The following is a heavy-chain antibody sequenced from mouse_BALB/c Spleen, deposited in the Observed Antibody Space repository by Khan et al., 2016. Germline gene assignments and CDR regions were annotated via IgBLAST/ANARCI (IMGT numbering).Heavy chain of an antibody. D-gene: IGHD2-14*01. CDR2: ISYSGST. J-gene: IGHJ3*01. CDR1: GYSITSDYA. Sequence: EVQLQESGPGLVKPSQSLSLTCTVTGYSITSDYAWNWIRQFPGNKLEWMGYISYSGSTSYNPSLKSRISITRDTSKNQFFLQLNSVTTEDTATYYSARNGKRYERTWFAYWGQGTLVTVSA. CDR3: ARNGKRYERTWFAY. V-gene: IGHV3-2*02.